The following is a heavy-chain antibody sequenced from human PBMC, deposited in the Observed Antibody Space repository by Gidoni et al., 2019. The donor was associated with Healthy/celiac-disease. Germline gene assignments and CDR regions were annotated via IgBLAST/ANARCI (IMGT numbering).Heavy chain of an antibody. Sequence: QITLKESGPTLVKPTQTLTRPCTFSGFSLSTRGVGGGWLRQPPGKALEWLALIYCDDDKRYSPSLKSRLTITKDTAKNQVVLTMTNMDPVDTATYYCAHIPPVRGEWFGELLYFDYWGQGTLVTVSS. J-gene: IGHJ4*02. V-gene: IGHV2-5*02. CDR1: GFSLSTRGVG. D-gene: IGHD3-10*01. CDR3: AHIPPVRGEWFGELLYFDY. CDR2: IYCDDDK.